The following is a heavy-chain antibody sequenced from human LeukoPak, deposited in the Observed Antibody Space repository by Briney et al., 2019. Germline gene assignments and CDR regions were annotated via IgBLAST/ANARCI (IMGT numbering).Heavy chain of an antibody. CDR3: ARGRYGGYALHPHDY. CDR2: INHSGST. J-gene: IGHJ4*02. D-gene: IGHD5-12*01. CDR1: GGSISSGGYY. Sequence: PSQTLSLTCAVSGGSISSGGYYWSWIRQPPGKGLEWIGEINHSGSTNYNPSLKSRVTISVDTSKNQFSLKLSSVTAADTAVYYCARGRYGGYALHPHDYWGQGTLVTVSS. V-gene: IGHV4-30-2*01.